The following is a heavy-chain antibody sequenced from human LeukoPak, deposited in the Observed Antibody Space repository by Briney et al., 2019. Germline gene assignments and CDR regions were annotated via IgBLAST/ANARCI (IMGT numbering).Heavy chain of an antibody. CDR3: ARDRRGIAVAGYYYYYYMDV. D-gene: IGHD6-19*01. V-gene: IGHV3-53*01. J-gene: IGHJ6*03. Sequence: GGSLRLSCAASGFTVSSNYKSWVRQAPGKGLEWVSVIYSGGSTYYADSVEGRFTISRDNSKNTLYLQMNSLRAEDTAVYYCARDRRGIAVAGYYYYYYMDVWGKGTTVTISS. CDR1: GFTVSSNY. CDR2: IYSGGST.